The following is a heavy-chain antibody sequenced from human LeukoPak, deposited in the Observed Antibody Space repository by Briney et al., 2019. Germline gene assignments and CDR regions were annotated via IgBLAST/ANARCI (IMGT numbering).Heavy chain of an antibody. CDR2: IIPILGIA. D-gene: IGHD2-2*01. CDR3: ANYARYYFDY. Sequence: ASVTVSCKASGGTFSSYAISWVRQAPGQGLEWMGRIIPILGIANYAQKFQGRVTITADKSTSTAYMELSSLRSEDTAVYYCANYARYYFDYWGQGTLVTVSS. CDR1: GGTFSSYA. J-gene: IGHJ4*02. V-gene: IGHV1-69*04.